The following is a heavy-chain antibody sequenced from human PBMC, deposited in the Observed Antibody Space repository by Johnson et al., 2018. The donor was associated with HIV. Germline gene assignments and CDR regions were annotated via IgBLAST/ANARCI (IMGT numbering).Heavy chain of an antibody. Sequence: VQLVESGGGLVQPGGSLRLSCAASGFAFSRYAVTWVRQTSGKGLEWVSAISGSGGSTYYADSVKGRFPISRDNSKRTLYLQMNSQRAEDPAVYYCAKGLRYFDWLGANDACDIWGQGTMVSVSS. D-gene: IGHD3-9*01. CDR2: ISGSGGST. V-gene: IGHV3-23*04. CDR3: AKGLRYFDWLGANDACDI. J-gene: IGHJ3*02. CDR1: GFAFSRYA.